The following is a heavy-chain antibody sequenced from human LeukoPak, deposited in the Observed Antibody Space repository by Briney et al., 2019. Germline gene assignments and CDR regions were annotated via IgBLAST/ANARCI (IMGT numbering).Heavy chain of an antibody. Sequence: GSVKVSCKASGYTFTGYYMHWVRQAPGQGLEWIGWISPNSGGTNYAPKLKGRVTMTRDTPISTAYMELSRLRSDDTAVYYCARRYGSGSLDYWGQGTLVTVSS. D-gene: IGHD3-10*01. CDR1: GYTFTGYY. CDR3: ARRYGSGSLDY. CDR2: ISPNSGGT. J-gene: IGHJ4*02. V-gene: IGHV1-2*02.